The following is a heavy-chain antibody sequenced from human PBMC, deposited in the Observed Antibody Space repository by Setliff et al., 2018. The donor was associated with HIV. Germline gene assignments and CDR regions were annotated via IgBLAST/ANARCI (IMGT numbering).Heavy chain of an antibody. CDR1: GGSISSRSYY. J-gene: IGHJ4*02. Sequence: SETLSLTCTVSGGSISSRSYYWGWIRQPPGKGLEWIGSIYYSGSTYYNPSLKSRVTISVDTSKNQFSLKLSSVTAADTAVYYCARDPGVLRYFDWLLSHFDYWGQGTLVTV. D-gene: IGHD3-9*01. V-gene: IGHV4-39*07. CDR2: IYYSGST. CDR3: ARDPGVLRYFDWLLSHFDY.